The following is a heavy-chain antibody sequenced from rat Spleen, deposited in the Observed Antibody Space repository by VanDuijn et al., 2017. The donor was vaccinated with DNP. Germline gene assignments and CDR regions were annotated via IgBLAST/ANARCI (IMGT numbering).Heavy chain of an antibody. D-gene: IGHD1-11*01. CDR2: INKDSSTI. Sequence: EVKLVESGGGLVQPGRSLKLSCVASGFNFNDHWMGWVRQAPGKGLEWIGEINKDSSTITYSPSLKDKYIIFRDNEQNTLYLQMSKLGSEDTAIYHCANGTDYGGWSDDFDYGGHGGMVTVSS. V-gene: IGHV4-2*01. CDR3: ANGTDYGGWSDDFDY. J-gene: IGHJ2*01. CDR1: GFNFNDHW.